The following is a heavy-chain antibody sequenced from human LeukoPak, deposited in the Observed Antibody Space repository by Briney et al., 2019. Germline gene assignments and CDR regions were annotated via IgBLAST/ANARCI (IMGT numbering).Heavy chain of an antibody. V-gene: IGHV4-4*07. J-gene: IGHJ3*02. CDR3: ARDSQSAWYTAYDI. D-gene: IGHD6-19*01. CDR1: GGSISSYY. Sequence: SETQSLTCTVSGGSISSYYWSWIRQPAGKGLEWIGRIYTSGSTNYNPSLKSRVTMSVDTSKNQFSLKLSSVTAADTAVYYCARDSQSAWYTAYDIWGQGTMVTISS. CDR2: IYTSGST.